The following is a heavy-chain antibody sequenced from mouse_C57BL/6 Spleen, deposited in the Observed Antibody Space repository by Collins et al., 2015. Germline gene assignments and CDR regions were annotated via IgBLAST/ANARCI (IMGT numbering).Heavy chain of an antibody. Sequence: EVQLQQSGPELVKPGASVKIPCKASGYTFTDYNMDWVKQSHGKSLEWIGDINPNNGGTIYNQKFKGKATLTVDKSSSTAYMELRSLTSEDTAVYYCAQRGYGSSYGYFDVWGTGTTVTVSS. CDR3: AQRGYGSSYGYFDV. CDR2: INPNNGGT. J-gene: IGHJ1*03. CDR1: GYTFTDYN. V-gene: IGHV1-18*01. D-gene: IGHD1-1*01.